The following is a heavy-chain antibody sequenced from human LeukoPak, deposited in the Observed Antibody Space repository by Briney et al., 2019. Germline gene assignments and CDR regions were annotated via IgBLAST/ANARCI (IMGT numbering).Heavy chain of an antibody. D-gene: IGHD3-3*01. J-gene: IGHJ5*02. CDR2: ISGSGGST. Sequence: GGSLRLSCAASGFTFSSYAMSWVRQAPGKGLEWVSAISGSGGSTYYADSVKGRFTISRDNSENTLYLQMNSLRAEDTAVYYCAREAYDFWSGYNWFDPWGQGTLVTVSS. CDR1: GFTFSSYA. V-gene: IGHV3-23*01. CDR3: AREAYDFWSGYNWFDP.